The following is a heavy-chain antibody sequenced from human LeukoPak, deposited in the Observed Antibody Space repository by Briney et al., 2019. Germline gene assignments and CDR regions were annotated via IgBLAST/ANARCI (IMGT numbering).Heavy chain of an antibody. CDR1: GGTFSSYA. CDR3: ARDGRAGLYGMDV. V-gene: IGHV1-69*13. Sequence: ASVKVSCKASGGTFSSYAISWVRQAPGQGLEWMGGIISIFGTANYAQKFQGRVTITADESTSTAYMELSSLRSGDTAVYYCARDGRAGLYGMDVWGQGTTVTVSS. J-gene: IGHJ6*02. CDR2: IISIFGTA.